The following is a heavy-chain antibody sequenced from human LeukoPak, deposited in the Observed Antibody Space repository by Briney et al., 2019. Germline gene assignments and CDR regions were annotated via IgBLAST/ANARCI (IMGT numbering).Heavy chain of an antibody. V-gene: IGHV3-23*01. CDR1: GFTFSSYA. Sequence: GGSLRLSCAASGFTFSSYAMSWVRQAPGKGLEWVSAISGSGGSTYYADSVKGRFTISRDNAKSTLYLQMNSLTAEDSAVYYCARVGYNYGFDYWGQGALVTVSS. CDR3: ARVGYNYGFDY. CDR2: ISGSGGST. D-gene: IGHD5-18*01. J-gene: IGHJ4*02.